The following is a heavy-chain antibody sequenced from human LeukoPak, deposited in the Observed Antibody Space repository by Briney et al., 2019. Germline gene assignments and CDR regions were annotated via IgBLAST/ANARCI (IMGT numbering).Heavy chain of an antibody. CDR1: GFTFSSYA. CDR2: ISYDGSNK. CDR3: AKDSGGTYYYDSSGYSPLGAFDI. Sequence: GGSLRLSCAASGFTFSSYAMHWVRQAPGKGLEWVAVISYDGSNKYYADSVKGRFTISRDNSKNTLYLQMNSLRAEDTAVYYCAKDSGGTYYYDSSGYSPLGAFDIWGQGTMVTVSS. V-gene: IGHV3-30-3*01. D-gene: IGHD3-22*01. J-gene: IGHJ3*02.